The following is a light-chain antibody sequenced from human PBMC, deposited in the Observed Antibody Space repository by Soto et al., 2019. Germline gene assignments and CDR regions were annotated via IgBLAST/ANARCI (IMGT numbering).Light chain of an antibody. CDR3: KQYSSPPHP. J-gene: IGKJ2*01. CDR1: QSVLYSSNNKNY. V-gene: IGKV4-1*01. Sequence: DIVMTQSPDSLAVSLGERATINCKSSQSVLYSSNNKNYLAWYQQKPGQPPKLLIYWASTRESGVTDRFSGSGSGTDFTLTISSLQAEDVEVYYCKQYSSPPHPFGPGAKLEIK. CDR2: WAS.